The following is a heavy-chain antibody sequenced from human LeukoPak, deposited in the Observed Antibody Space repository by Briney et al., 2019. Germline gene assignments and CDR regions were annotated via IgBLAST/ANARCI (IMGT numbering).Heavy chain of an antibody. CDR3: ARDNDKVVDH. D-gene: IGHD1-1*01. CDR1: GYIFTSYG. CDR2: ISAYNGNT. Sequence: ASVKVSCKSSGYIFTSYGITWVRQAPGQGLEWMGWISAYNGNTNYAQKLQGRVTMTTDTSTTTAYMELRSLRSDDTAVYYCARDNDKVVDHWGQGTLVTVSS. V-gene: IGHV1-18*01. J-gene: IGHJ4*01.